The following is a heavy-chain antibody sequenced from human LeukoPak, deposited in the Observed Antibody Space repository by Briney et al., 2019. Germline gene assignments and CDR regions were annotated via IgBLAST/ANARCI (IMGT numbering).Heavy chain of an antibody. CDR2: IYYSGST. Sequence: PSETLSLTCTVSGGSISSGGYYWSWIRQHPGKGLEWIGYIYYSGSTYYNPSLKSRVTISVDTSKNQFSLKLSSVTAADTAVYYCARSRLWGGMDVWGQGTTVTVSS. CDR3: ARSRLWGGMDV. D-gene: IGHD4/OR15-4a*01. CDR1: GGSISSGGYY. V-gene: IGHV4-31*03. J-gene: IGHJ6*02.